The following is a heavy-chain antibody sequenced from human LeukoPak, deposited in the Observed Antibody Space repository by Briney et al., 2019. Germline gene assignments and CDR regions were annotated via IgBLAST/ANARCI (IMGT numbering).Heavy chain of an antibody. D-gene: IGHD2-2*01. CDR3: ARAHQRDSAMIY. J-gene: IGHJ4*02. CDR1: GYTFITYG. V-gene: IGHV1-18*01. Sequence: GASVKVSCKASGYTFITYGITWVRQAPGQGLEWMGWISAYNGNTNYAQKLQGRVTMTTDTSTSTAYMELRSLRSDDTAVYSCARAHQRDSAMIYWGQGALVTVSS. CDR2: ISAYNGNT.